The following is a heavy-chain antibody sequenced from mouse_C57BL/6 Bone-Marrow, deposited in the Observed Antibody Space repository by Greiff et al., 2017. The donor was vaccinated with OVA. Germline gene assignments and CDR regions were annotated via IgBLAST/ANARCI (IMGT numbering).Heavy chain of an antibody. Sequence: SFTSSFSPFPLYFLTFFPHTPLQCLYFILYIYPGSFSTNYNENFKSKATLTVDTSSSTAYMQLSSLTSEDSAVYYCARDGNWDWYFDVWGTGTTVTVSS. D-gene: IGHD4-1*01. CDR1: FSPFPLYF. J-gene: IGHJ1*03. CDR2: IYPGSFST. CDR3: ARDGNWDWYFDV. V-gene: IGHV1-55*01.